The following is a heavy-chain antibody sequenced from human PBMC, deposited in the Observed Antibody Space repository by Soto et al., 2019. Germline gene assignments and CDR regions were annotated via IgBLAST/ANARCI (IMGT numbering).Heavy chain of an antibody. Sequence: GASVKVSCKASGYIFTSYYIHWVRQAPGQGLEWMALINPSGGTTNYAQKFQGRVTLTRDTSTSTVYMELSSLRSEDTAVYYCARIRIAVAGTVNWFDPWGQGTLVTVSS. CDR1: GYIFTSYY. D-gene: IGHD6-19*01. CDR2: INPSGGTT. V-gene: IGHV1-46*01. J-gene: IGHJ5*02. CDR3: ARIRIAVAGTVNWFDP.